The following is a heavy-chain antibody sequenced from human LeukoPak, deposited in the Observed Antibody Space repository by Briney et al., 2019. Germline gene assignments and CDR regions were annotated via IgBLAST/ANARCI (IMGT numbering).Heavy chain of an antibody. D-gene: IGHD1-1*01. CDR2: SRNKADSYTT. V-gene: IGHV3-72*01. CDR1: GFTFSDHY. J-gene: IGHJ4*02. CDR3: ARGGKGVPFEY. Sequence: HPGGSLRLSWAASGFTFSDHYMDWVRQAPGKGLEWVGRSRNKADSYTTAYAASVKGRFTISRDDSKNSMYLQMNSLTTEDTAVYYCARGGKGVPFEYWGQGTLVTVSS.